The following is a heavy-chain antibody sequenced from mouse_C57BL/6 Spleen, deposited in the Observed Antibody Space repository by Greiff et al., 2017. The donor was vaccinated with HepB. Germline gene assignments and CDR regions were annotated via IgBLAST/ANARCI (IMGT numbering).Heavy chain of an antibody. CDR3: ARGGYGRKPSGY. Sequence: EVQRVESGPELVKPGASVKISCKASGYTFTDYYMNWVKQSHGKSLEWIGDINPNNGGTSYNQKFKGKATLTVDKSSSTAYMELRSLTSEDSAVYYCARGGYGRKPSGYWGQGTTLTVSS. D-gene: IGHD2-1*01. CDR2: INPNNGGT. J-gene: IGHJ2*01. V-gene: IGHV1-26*01. CDR1: GYTFTDYY.